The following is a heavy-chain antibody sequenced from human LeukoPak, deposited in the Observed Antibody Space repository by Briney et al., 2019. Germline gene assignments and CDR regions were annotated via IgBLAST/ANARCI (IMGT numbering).Heavy chain of an antibody. V-gene: IGHV4-34*01. CDR1: GGSFSGYY. CDR2: IYYSGST. CDR3: ARHGGDYYDSSGYYNY. Sequence: PSETLSLTCAVYGGSFSGYYWNWIRQPPGKGLEWIGSIYYSGSTYYNPSLKSRVTISVDTSKNQFSLKLSSVTAADTAVYYCARHGGDYYDSSGYYNYWGQGTLVTVSS. D-gene: IGHD3-22*01. J-gene: IGHJ4*02.